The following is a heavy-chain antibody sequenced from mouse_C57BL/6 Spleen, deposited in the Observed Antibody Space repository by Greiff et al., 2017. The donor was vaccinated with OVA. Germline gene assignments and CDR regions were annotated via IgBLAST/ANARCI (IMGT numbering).Heavy chain of an antibody. D-gene: IGHD1-1*01. V-gene: IGHV1-61*01. CDR1: GYTFTSYW. CDR3: ARGLLRRDY. CDR2: IYPSDSET. J-gene: IGHJ2*01. Sequence: QVQLQQPGAELVRPGSSVKLSCKASGYTFTSYWMDWVKQRPGQGLEWIGNIYPSDSETHYNQKFKDKATLTVDKSSSTAYMQLSSLTSEDSAVYYCARGLLRRDYWGQGTTLTVSS.